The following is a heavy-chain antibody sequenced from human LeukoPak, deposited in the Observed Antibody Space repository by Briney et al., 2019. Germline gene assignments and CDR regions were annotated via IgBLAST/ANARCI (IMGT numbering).Heavy chain of an antibody. D-gene: IGHD3-22*01. CDR3: ARDYVRSGYYYWFDP. J-gene: IGHJ5*02. V-gene: IGHV4-59*01. Sequence: SETLSLTCTVSGGSISSYYWSWIRQPPGKGLEWIGYIYYSGSTNYNPSLTSRVTISVDTSKNQFSLKLSSVTAADTAVYYCARDYVRSGYYYWFDPWGQGTLVTVSS. CDR1: GGSISSYY. CDR2: IYYSGST.